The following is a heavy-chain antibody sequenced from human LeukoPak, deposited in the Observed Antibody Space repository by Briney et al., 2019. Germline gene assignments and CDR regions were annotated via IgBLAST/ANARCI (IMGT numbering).Heavy chain of an antibody. V-gene: IGHV3-11*01. J-gene: IGHJ4*02. CDR2: ISSSGSTI. D-gene: IGHD6-6*01. Sequence: GGSLRLSCAASGFTLSDYYMSWIRQAPGKGLEWVSYISSSGSTIYYADSVKGRFTISRDNAKNSLYLQMNSLRAEDTAVYYCARAESEYSSSSPFDYWGQGTLVTVSS. CDR1: GFTLSDYY. CDR3: ARAESEYSSSSPFDY.